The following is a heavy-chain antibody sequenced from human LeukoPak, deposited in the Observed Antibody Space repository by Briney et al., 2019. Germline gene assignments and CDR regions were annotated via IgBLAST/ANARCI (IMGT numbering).Heavy chain of an antibody. D-gene: IGHD3-22*01. V-gene: IGHV4-34*01. CDR2: INHSGST. Sequence: SETLSLTCAVYGGSFSGYYWSWIRQPPGKGLEWIGEINHSGSTNYNPSLKSRVTISVDTSKNQFSLKLSSVTAADTAVYYCAREGPPHSGSGLYYFDYWGQGTLVTVSS. CDR1: GGSFSGYY. J-gene: IGHJ4*02. CDR3: AREGPPHSGSGLYYFDY.